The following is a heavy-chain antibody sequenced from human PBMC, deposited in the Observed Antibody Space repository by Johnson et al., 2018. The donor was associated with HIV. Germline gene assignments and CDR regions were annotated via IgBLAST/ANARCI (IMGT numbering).Heavy chain of an antibody. J-gene: IGHJ3*02. Sequence: EVQLVESGGGLIRPGGSLRLSCAASGFTVSSNYMSWVRQAPGKGLEWVSILYSGGSTYYADSVKGRFTISRDNSKHTLYLQMNSLRAEDTAVYFCARDLPAGSSSSEPRCAFDIWGQGTMVIVSS. CDR3: ARDLPAGSSSSEPRCAFDI. CDR2: LYSGGST. CDR1: GFTVSSNY. D-gene: IGHD6-6*01. V-gene: IGHV3-66*01.